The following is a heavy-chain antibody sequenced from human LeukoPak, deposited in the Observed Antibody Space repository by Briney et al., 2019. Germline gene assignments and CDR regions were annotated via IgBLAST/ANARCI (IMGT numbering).Heavy chain of an antibody. CDR1: GFTFSSYS. D-gene: IGHD3-10*01. CDR2: ISSSSSYI. Sequence: PGGSLRLSCAASGFTFSSYSMNWVRQAPGKGLEWVSSISSSSSYIYYADSVKGRFTISRDNAKNSLYLQMNSLRAEDTAVYYCAKDGSGPYFSLFDPWGQGTLVIVSS. V-gene: IGHV3-21*01. CDR3: AKDGSGPYFSLFDP. J-gene: IGHJ5*02.